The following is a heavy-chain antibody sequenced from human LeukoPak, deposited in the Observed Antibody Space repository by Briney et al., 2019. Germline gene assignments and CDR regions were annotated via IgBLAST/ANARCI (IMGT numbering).Heavy chain of an antibody. CDR2: IKQDGSEK. CDR1: GFTFRSYG. Sequence: GGSLRLSCAASGFTFRSYGMHWVRQAPGKGLEWVANIKQDGSEKYYVDSVKGRFTISRDNAKNSLYLQMNSLRAEDTAVYYCARGGHIAADNWFDPWGQGTLVTVSS. D-gene: IGHD6-6*01. J-gene: IGHJ5*02. V-gene: IGHV3-7*03. CDR3: ARGGHIAADNWFDP.